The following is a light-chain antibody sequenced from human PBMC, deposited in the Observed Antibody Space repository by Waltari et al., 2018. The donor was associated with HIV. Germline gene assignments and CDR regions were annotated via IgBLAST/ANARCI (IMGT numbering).Light chain of an antibody. J-gene: IGLJ2*01. V-gene: IGLV2-8*01. CDR3: SSFAPTNKCYVL. CDR2: EVT. CDR1: SSDIGGYNY. Sequence: QSTLTQPPSASGSPGQSVTISCTGTSSDIGGYNYVSWYQQHPGKAPKLIMTEVTKRPSGVPDRFSGSMSGNTASLTVSWLQADDEALYYCSSFAPTNKCYVLFGGGTTLTVL.